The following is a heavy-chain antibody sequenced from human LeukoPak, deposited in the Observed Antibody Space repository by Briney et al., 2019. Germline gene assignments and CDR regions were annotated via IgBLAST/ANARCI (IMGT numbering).Heavy chain of an antibody. Sequence: SQTLSLTCTVSGGSISSGGFYWSWIRLHPGKGLEWIGYIYNFGSAGYNPSLKSRVTISVDTSKNQFSLKLSSVTAADTAVYYCARTRDGYTSFDFWGQGTQVTVSS. D-gene: IGHD5-24*01. V-gene: IGHV4-31*03. CDR2: IYNFGSA. J-gene: IGHJ4*02. CDR1: GGSISSGGFY. CDR3: ARTRDGYTSFDF.